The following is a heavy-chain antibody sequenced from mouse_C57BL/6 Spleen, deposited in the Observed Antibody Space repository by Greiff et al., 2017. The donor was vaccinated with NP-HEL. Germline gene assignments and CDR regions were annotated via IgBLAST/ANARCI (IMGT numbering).Heavy chain of an antibody. CDR1: GYSITSGYD. J-gene: IGHJ4*01. Sequence: EVKLMESGPGMVKPSQSLSLTCTVTGYSITSGYDWHWIRHFPGNKLEWMGYISYSGGTNYNPSLKSRISITHDTSKNHFFLKLNSVTTEDTATYYCASQLNYDGAMDYWGQGTSVTVSS. CDR3: ASQLNYDGAMDY. D-gene: IGHD2-4*01. V-gene: IGHV3-1*01. CDR2: ISYSGGT.